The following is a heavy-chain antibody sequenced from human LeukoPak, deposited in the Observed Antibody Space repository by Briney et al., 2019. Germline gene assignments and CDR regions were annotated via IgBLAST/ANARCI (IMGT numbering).Heavy chain of an antibody. Sequence: GASVKLSCKASGYTFTSYDMNWVRQATGQGLEWMGWMNPNSGNTGYAQKFQGRVTMTRNTSISTAYMELSSLRSEDTAVHHCAREGCDYWGQGTLVTVSS. CDR2: MNPNSGNT. CDR3: AREGCDY. V-gene: IGHV1-8*01. J-gene: IGHJ4*02. CDR1: GYTFTSYD.